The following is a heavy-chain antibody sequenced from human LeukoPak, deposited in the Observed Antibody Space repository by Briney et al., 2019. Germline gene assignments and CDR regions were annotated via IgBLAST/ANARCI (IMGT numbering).Heavy chain of an antibody. J-gene: IGHJ4*02. CDR3: ARDVGGNSPFDY. CDR2: IYYSGST. Sequence: PSGTLSLTCTVSGGSISSGGYYWSWIRQHPGKGLEWIGYIYYSGSTYYNPSLKSRVTISVDTSKNQFSLKLSSVTAADTAVYYCARDVGGNSPFDYWGQGTLVTVSS. V-gene: IGHV4-31*03. CDR1: GGSISSGGYY. D-gene: IGHD4-23*01.